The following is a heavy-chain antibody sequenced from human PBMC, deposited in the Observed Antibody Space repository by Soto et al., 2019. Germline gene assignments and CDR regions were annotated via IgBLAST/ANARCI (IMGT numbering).Heavy chain of an antibody. J-gene: IGHJ6*02. D-gene: IGHD4-17*01. CDR1: GFTFSSYA. CDR2: ISGSGGST. V-gene: IGHV3-23*01. Sequence: EVQLLESGGGLVQPGGSLRLSCAASGFTFSSYAMSWVRQAPGKGLEWVSAISGSGGSTYYADSVKGRFTISRDNSKNTLYLQMNSLRAEDTAVYYCARDQSTVVTPYYYYGMDVWGQGTTVTVSS. CDR3: ARDQSTVVTPYYYYGMDV.